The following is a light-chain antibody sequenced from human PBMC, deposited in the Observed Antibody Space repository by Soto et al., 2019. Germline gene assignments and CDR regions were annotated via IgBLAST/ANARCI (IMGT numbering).Light chain of an antibody. V-gene: IGLV2-23*01. CDR2: EAT. J-gene: IGLJ2*01. Sequence: QSALTQPASVSGSPGQSITISCTGTSSDVGSYNLVSWYQQHPGKAPKLMIYEATKRPSGVSDRFSGSKSGNMASLTISGLLAEDEADYYCCSYAGSRIVVFGGGTKLTVL. CDR3: CSYAGSRIVV. CDR1: SSDVGSYNL.